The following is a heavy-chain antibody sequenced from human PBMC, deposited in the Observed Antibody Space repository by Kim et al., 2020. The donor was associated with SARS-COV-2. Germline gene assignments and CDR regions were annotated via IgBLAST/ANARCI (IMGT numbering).Heavy chain of an antibody. CDR1: GFTFSSYW. CDR2: IKQDGSDK. Sequence: PGGSLRLSCAASGFTFSSYWMHWVRQAPGKGLEWVANIKQDGSDKYYVDSVKGRFTISRDNARNSLYLQLNSLRAEDTAVYYCARGADFRKYEGFDYWGRGTLVTVSS. CDR3: ARGADFRKYEGFDY. V-gene: IGHV3-7*01. D-gene: IGHD2-2*01. J-gene: IGHJ4*02.